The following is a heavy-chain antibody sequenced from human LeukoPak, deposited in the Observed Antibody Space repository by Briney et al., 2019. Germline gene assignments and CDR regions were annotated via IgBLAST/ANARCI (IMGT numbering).Heavy chain of an antibody. V-gene: IGHV3-23*01. CDR1: GFDLSTYA. J-gene: IGHJ5*02. CDR3: ARCMVLSQGWCNWFDP. Sequence: PGGSLRLSCAASGFDLSTYAMTWVRQGPAKGLEWVSSIRIGGGGTYYADSVKGRFTISRDNSENTLHLQMNNLRVGDTAKYFCARCMVLSQGWCNWFDPWGQGNLVTVSS. D-gene: IGHD6-13*01. CDR2: IRIGGGGT.